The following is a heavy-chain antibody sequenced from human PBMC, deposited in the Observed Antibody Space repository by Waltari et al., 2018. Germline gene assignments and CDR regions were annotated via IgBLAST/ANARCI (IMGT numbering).Heavy chain of an antibody. D-gene: IGHD3-16*01. J-gene: IGHJ5*02. CDR2: IIPIFGTAP. V-gene: IGHV1-69*12. CDR1: GGTVGSYG. Sequence: QVQLVQSGAEVKKPGSSVKVSCKASGGTVGSYGITWVRQAPGEGLEWMGGIIPIFGTAPNYAQKFQGRLTVTADESTATVYMDLSGLRSDDTAVYYCARRQLGGPFDPWGQGTLVSVSS. CDR3: ARRQLGGPFDP.